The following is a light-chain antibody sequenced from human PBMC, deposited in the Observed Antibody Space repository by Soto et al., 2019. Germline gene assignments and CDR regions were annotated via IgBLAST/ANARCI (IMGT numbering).Light chain of an antibody. Sequence: DIQMTQSPSTLSASVGDRVSISCRASQSISTWLAWYQQKPGKAPNLLIYKASTLQSGVPSRFSGGGSGTEFTLTISSLQPDDFATYYCQQYSSCSYTFGPGTKVDMK. CDR3: QQYSSCSYT. V-gene: IGKV1-5*03. CDR1: QSISTW. CDR2: KAS. J-gene: IGKJ2*01.